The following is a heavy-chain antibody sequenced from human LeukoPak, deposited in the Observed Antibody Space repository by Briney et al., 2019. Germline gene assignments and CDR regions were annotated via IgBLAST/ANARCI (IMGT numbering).Heavy chain of an antibody. J-gene: IGHJ6*03. Sequence: GGSLRLSCAASGFTFSTYGMHWVRQAPGKGLEWVAIISYDGTYKYYADSVKGRFTISRDNSKNTLYLQMNSLRAEDTAVYYCAKDGSGSSYYYYYYMDVWGKGTTVTISS. CDR1: GFTFSTYG. V-gene: IGHV3-30*18. D-gene: IGHD3-10*01. CDR2: ISYDGTYK. CDR3: AKDGSGSSYYYYYYMDV.